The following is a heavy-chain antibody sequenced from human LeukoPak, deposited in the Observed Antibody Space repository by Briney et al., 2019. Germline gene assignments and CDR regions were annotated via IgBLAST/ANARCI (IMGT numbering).Heavy chain of an antibody. J-gene: IGHJ4*02. Sequence: GESLETTCKGSGDSFTTYWLGWVRQMPGKGLEWMGIIYLGDSDTRYSPSFQGQVTISADKSINTAYLQWSSLKASDTAMYYCVKHRNWNYDYWGEGSLVTVSS. V-gene: IGHV5-51*01. D-gene: IGHD1-1*01. CDR3: VKHRNWNYDY. CDR2: IYLGDSDT. CDR1: GDSFTTYW.